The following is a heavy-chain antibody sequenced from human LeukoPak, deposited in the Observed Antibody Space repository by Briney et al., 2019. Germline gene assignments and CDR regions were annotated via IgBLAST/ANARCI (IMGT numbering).Heavy chain of an antibody. J-gene: IGHJ4*02. V-gene: IGHV3-23*01. CDR3: SKGRGPAAVAPDY. Sequence: GGSLRLSCAAYGFTFSSYGMNWVRQAPGEGLEWVSAIFASGGSTYYADSVKGRFTISRDNSKNTLYLQMNSLRAEDTALYYCSKGRGPAAVAPDYWGQGTLVTVSS. CDR1: GFTFSSYG. CDR2: IFASGGST. D-gene: IGHD2-2*01.